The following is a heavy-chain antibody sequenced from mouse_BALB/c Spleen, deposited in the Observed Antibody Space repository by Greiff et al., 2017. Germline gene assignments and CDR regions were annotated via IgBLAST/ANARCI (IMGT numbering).Heavy chain of an antibody. CDR1: GFSLTSYG. CDR3: ARDPGFITTVNFDY. V-gene: IGHV2-9*02. J-gene: IGHJ2*01. Sequence: VQLQESGPGLVAPSQSLSITCTVSGFSLTSYGVHWVRQPPGKGLEWLGVIWAGGSTNYNSALMSRLSISKDNSKSQVFLKMNSLQTDDTAMYYCARDPGFITTVNFDYWGQGTTLTVSS. CDR2: IWAGGST. D-gene: IGHD1-1*01.